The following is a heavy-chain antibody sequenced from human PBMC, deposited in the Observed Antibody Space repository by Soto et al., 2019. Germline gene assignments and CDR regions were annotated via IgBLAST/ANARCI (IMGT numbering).Heavy chain of an antibody. Sequence: QVQLVQSGAEVKKPGASVKVSCKASGYTFTGYYMHWVRQAPGQGLEWMGWIHPNSGGTNYAQKFQGWVTMTRDPSISTAYMELSRLRSDDTAVYYCARGSRATVAAAGYYYCGMDVWGQGTTVTVSS. CDR1: GYTFTGYY. CDR2: IHPNSGGT. J-gene: IGHJ6*02. D-gene: IGHD4-4*01. CDR3: ARGSRATVAAAGYYYCGMDV. V-gene: IGHV1-2*04.